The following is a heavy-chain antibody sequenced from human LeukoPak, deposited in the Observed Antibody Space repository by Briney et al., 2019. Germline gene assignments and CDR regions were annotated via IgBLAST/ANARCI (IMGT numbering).Heavy chain of an antibody. CDR1: GFTFSTYW. CDR3: ARNAFDA. Sequence: GGSLRLSCAASGFTFSTYWMSWVRQAPGKGLEWVANINQDGSEKSNVDSVKGRFTISRDNAKNSLYLPMNSLRVEDTAVYYCARNAFDAWGQGTMVTVSS. V-gene: IGHV3-7*01. CDR2: INQDGSEK. J-gene: IGHJ3*01.